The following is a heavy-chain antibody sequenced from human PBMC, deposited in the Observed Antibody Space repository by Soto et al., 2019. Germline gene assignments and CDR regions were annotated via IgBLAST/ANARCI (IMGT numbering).Heavy chain of an antibody. CDR1: WFSASGNY. V-gene: IGHV3-53*01. D-gene: IGHD6-13*01. J-gene: IGHJ4*02. Sequence: LRLSCAASWFSASGNYMTWVRQAPGKGLEWVSVIYSGGSTYYADSVKDRFTISRDNSKNTLYLQMNSLRAEDTAVYYCGRGPYSRSWYDYWGQGTMVTVSS. CDR3: GRGPYSRSWYDY. CDR2: IYSGGST.